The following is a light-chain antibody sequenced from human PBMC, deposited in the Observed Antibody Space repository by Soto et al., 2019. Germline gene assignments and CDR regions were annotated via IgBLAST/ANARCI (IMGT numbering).Light chain of an antibody. CDR3: QSYDSSLSGSKV. CDR2: GDI. Sequence: QSVLTQPPSVSGAPGQRVSISCTGSNSNIGAGYDVHWYQQLPGTAPKLLIYGDINRPSRVPDRFSGSKSGASAFLVITGLQAEDEADYYCQSYDSSLSGSKVFGGGTKLTVL. V-gene: IGLV1-40*01. J-gene: IGLJ3*02. CDR1: NSNIGAGYD.